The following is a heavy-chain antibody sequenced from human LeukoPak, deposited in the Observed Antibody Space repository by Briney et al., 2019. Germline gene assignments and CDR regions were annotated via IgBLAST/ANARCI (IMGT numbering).Heavy chain of an antibody. J-gene: IGHJ3*02. CDR3: AGELGLRYFDWLSESDAFDI. CDR1: GGSISSGGYY. D-gene: IGHD3-9*01. CDR2: IYYSGST. Sequence: SETLSLTCTVSGGSISSGGYYWSWIRQHPGKGLEWIGYIYYSGSTYYNPSLKSRVTISVDTSKNQFSLKLSSVTAADTAVYYCAGELGLRYFDWLSESDAFDIWGQGTMVTVSS. V-gene: IGHV4-31*03.